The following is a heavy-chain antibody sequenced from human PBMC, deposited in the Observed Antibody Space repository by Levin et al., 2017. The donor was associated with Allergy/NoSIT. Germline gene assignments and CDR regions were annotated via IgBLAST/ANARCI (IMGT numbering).Heavy chain of an antibody. CDR2: IIPIFGTA. CDR1: GGTFSSYA. D-gene: IGHD6-13*01. Sequence: KISCKASGGTFSSYAISWVRQAPGQGLEWMGGIIPIFGTANYAQKFQGRVTITADESTSTAYMELSSLRSEDTAVYYCASPGIAAAGTSHYWGQGTLVTVSS. CDR3: ASPGIAAAGTSHY. V-gene: IGHV1-69*01. J-gene: IGHJ4*02.